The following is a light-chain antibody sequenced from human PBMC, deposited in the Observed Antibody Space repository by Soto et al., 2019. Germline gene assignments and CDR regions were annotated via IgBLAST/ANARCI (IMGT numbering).Light chain of an antibody. CDR1: QSISSY. V-gene: IGKV1-39*01. CDR3: QQSHITQYS. CDR2: AAS. Sequence: DIQMTQSPSSLSASVGDRVTITCRASQSISSYLNWYQQKPGKAPKLLIYAASSLQSGVPSRFSGSGSGTDFTLTISSLQPEDFATYYCQQSHITQYSFGQGTKVDIK. J-gene: IGKJ2*03.